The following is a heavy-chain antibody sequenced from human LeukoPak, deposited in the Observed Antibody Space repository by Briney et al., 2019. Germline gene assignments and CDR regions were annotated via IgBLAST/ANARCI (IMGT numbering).Heavy chain of an antibody. CDR1: GGSISSSSSY. V-gene: IGHV4-39*07. CDR3: ARGDYYDSNTVWFDP. Sequence: SETLSLTCTVSGGSISSSSSYWGWIRQPPGKGLEWIGSIYYSGSTYYNPSLKSRVTISADTSKNQFSLKLSSVTAADTAVYYCARGDYYDSNTVWFDPWGQGTLVTVSS. CDR2: IYYSGST. J-gene: IGHJ5*02. D-gene: IGHD3-22*01.